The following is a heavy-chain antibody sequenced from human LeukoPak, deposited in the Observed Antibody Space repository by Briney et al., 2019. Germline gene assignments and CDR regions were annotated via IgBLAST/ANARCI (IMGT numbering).Heavy chain of an antibody. CDR3: ARAYESSGYYWRIFDY. D-gene: IGHD3-22*01. J-gene: IGHJ4*02. CDR2: ISGDSRYV. Sequence: PGGSLRLSCAASGFTFRNCYMSWVRQAPGRGLEWVSSISGDSRYVYYTDSMKDRATISRDHARDSLYLQMKSLRADDKAVYYCARAYESSGYYWRIFDYWGQGALVTVSS. CDR1: GFTFRNCY. V-gene: IGHV3-21*01.